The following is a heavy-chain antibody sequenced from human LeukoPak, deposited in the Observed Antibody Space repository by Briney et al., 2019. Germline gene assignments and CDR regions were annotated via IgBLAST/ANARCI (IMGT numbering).Heavy chain of an antibody. D-gene: IGHD3-3*01. CDR2: IKQDGSEK. J-gene: IGHJ4*02. V-gene: IGHV3-7*01. Sequence: GGSLRLSCAASGFTFSGNWMSWVRQAPGKGLEWVANIKQDGSEKYYVDSVKGRLTISRDNAKNSLYLQMNSLRAEDTAVYYCARASLRFLEWLNTDNFDYWGQGTLVTVSS. CDR3: ARASLRFLEWLNTDNFDY. CDR1: GFTFSGNW.